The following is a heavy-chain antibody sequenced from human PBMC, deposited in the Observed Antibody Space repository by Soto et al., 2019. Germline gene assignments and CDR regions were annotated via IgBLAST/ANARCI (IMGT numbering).Heavy chain of an antibody. CDR3: ANNADFWSWSMDA. Sequence: EVQLLEAGGGLIQPGGSLRLACAASGFTFNSYAMTWVRQAPGKGLECVSIISSSGDGTYYVDSVKGRFTISRDNSRNALRLQMNSLRAEDTAVYSGANNADFWSWSMDARGHGTTVTVAS. J-gene: IGHJ6*02. CDR1: GFTFNSYA. CDR2: ISSSGDGT. V-gene: IGHV3-23*01. D-gene: IGHD3-3*01.